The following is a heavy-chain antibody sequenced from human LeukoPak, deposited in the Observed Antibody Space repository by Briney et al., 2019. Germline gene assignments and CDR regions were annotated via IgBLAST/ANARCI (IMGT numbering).Heavy chain of an antibody. D-gene: IGHD3-10*01. CDR3: ARDKGPAGDY. J-gene: IGHJ4*02. V-gene: IGHV3-48*01. CDR2: ISSSSSTI. Sequence: PGGSLRLSCAASGFTFSSYSMNWVRQAPGKGLEWVSYISSSSSTIYYADSVKGRFTISRDNAKNSLYLQMNSLRAEDTAVYYCARDKGPAGDYWGQGTLVTVSS. CDR1: GFTFSSYS.